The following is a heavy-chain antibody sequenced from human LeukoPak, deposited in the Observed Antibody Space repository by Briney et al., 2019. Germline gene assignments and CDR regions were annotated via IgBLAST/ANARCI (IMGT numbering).Heavy chain of an antibody. CDR1: GFTFSGKW. Sequence: PGGSPRLSCAASGFTFSGKWMHWVRQAPGKGLVWVSRIKGDGSSTTYADSVKGRFTISRDNAKNTLHLQMDSLRAEDTAVYYCARSDWLDSWGQGTLVIVSS. J-gene: IGHJ5*01. CDR2: IKGDGSST. V-gene: IGHV3-74*03. CDR3: ARSDWLDS.